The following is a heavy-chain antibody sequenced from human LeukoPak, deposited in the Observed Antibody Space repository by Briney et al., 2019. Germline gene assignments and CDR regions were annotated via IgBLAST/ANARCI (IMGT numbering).Heavy chain of an antibody. V-gene: IGHV3-23*01. CDR1: GFTFSNYA. CDR3: AKAWGRSWMPLGY. Sequence: GGSLRLSCSASGFTFSNYAMSWVRQAPGKGLEWVSVISGSGGGTYHADSMKGRLTISRDNSRNTLYLQMNSLRAEDTAIYYCAKAWGRSWMPLGYWGQGTLVSVSS. CDR2: ISGSGGGT. D-gene: IGHD6-13*01. J-gene: IGHJ4*02.